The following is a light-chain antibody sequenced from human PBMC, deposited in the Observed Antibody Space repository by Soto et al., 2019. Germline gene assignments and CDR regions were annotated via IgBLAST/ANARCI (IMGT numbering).Light chain of an antibody. V-gene: IGKV3-11*01. J-gene: IGKJ5*01. CDR3: QQRSNWPPIT. CDR2: DAS. CDR1: QSVSSY. Sequence: IVLTQSPAILSLSPGERATLSCRASQSVSSYLAWYQQKPGQAPRLLIYDASNRATGIPARFSGSGSGTDFTLTISSLEPEDFAVYYCQQRSNWPPITFGQGTRMEI.